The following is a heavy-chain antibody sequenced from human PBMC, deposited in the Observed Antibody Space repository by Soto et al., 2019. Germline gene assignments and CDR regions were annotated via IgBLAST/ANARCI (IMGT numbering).Heavy chain of an antibody. V-gene: IGHV1-18*04. J-gene: IGHJ4*02. Sequence: APVKVSCKASGYTITSYGISWVRQAPGQGLEWMGWISAYNGNTNYAQKLQGRVTMTTDTSTSTAYMELRSLRSDDTAVYYCARGPRRIMITFGDGATFDYWGQGTLVTVSS. CDR2: ISAYNGNT. CDR3: ARGPRRIMITFGDGATFDY. CDR1: GYTITSYG. D-gene: IGHD3-16*01.